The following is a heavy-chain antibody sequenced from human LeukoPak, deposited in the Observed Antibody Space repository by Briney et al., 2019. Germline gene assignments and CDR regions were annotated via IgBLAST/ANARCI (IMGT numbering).Heavy chain of an antibody. V-gene: IGHV4-39*01. CDR3: ARQQYFDWFIDAFDI. J-gene: IGHJ3*02. Sequence: SETLSLTCTVSGGSISSSSYYWGWIRQPPGKGLEWIGRIYYSGSTYYNPSLKSRVTISVDTSKNQFSLKLSSVTAADTAVYYCARQQYFDWFIDAFDIWGQGTMVTVSS. CDR1: GGSISSSSYY. CDR2: IYYSGST. D-gene: IGHD3-9*01.